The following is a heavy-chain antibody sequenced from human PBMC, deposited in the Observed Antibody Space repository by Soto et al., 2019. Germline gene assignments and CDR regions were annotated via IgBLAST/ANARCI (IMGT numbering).Heavy chain of an antibody. D-gene: IGHD4-17*01. Sequence: EVQLVESGGGLVQPGGSLRLSCAATGFTVSSDFMYWVRQAPGKGLEWVTTIYSGDNIYYTDSVKGRFTISRDNSKNTLYFQRNSLRAVDTAVYLCAPSGEWGQGTLVTVSS. CDR1: GFTVSSDF. V-gene: IGHV3-66*01. CDR2: IYSGDNI. J-gene: IGHJ4*02. CDR3: APSGE.